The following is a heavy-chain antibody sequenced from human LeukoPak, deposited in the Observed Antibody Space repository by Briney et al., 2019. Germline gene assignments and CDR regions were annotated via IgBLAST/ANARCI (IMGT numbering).Heavy chain of an antibody. CDR3: AKVSYYYDSSGYYPYY. CDR2: ISYDGSNK. Sequence: GGSLRLSCAASGFTFSSYGMHWVRQAPGKGLEWVAVISYDGSNKYYADSVKGRFTISRDNSKNTLYLQMNSLRAEDTAVYYCAKVSYYYDSSGYYPYYWGQGTLVTVSS. J-gene: IGHJ4*02. V-gene: IGHV3-30*18. CDR1: GFTFSSYG. D-gene: IGHD3-22*01.